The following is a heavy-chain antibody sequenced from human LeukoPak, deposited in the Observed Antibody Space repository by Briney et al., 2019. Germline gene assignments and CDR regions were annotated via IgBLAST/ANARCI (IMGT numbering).Heavy chain of an antibody. CDR1: GGSISSGGYY. Sequence: SETLSLTCTVSGGSISSGGYYWSWIRQHPGKGLEWIGYIYYSGSTYYNPSLKSRVTISVDTSKNQFSLKLSSVTAADTAVYYCARGLDSSGYPAGEPPSVYFDYWGQGTLVTVSS. CDR3: ARGLDSSGYPAGEPPSVYFDY. J-gene: IGHJ4*02. CDR2: IYYSGST. V-gene: IGHV4-31*03. D-gene: IGHD3-22*01.